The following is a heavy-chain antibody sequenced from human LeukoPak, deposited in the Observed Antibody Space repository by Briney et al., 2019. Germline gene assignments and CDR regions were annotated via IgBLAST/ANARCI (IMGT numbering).Heavy chain of an antibody. D-gene: IGHD6-13*01. CDR3: ARAINSSSWFYYYYYGMDV. CDR1: GFTVSSNY. CDR2: IYSGGST. Sequence: GGSLRLSCAASGFTVSSNYMSWVRQAPGKGLEWVSLIYSGGSTYYADSVKGRFTISRDIPKNTLYLQMSSLRAEDTAVYYCARAINSSSWFYYYYYGMDVWGQGTTVTVSS. J-gene: IGHJ6*02. V-gene: IGHV3-53*01.